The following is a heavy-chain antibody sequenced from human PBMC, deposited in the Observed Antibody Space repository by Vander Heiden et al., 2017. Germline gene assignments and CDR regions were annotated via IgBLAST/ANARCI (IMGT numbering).Heavy chain of an antibody. D-gene: IGHD6-19*01. CDR3: ARLPPPYGSGWYYFDY. CDR2: LIPLFATA. V-gene: IGHV1-69*01. Sequence: QVQLVQSGAEVKKPGSSVKVSCKASGGTFSSYAISWVRQAPGQGLACMGGLIPLFATAHYSPQFQCRVTITADESTSTAYIELSSLRSEDTAVYYCARLPPPYGSGWYYFDYWGQGTLVTVSS. J-gene: IGHJ4*02. CDR1: GGTFSSYA.